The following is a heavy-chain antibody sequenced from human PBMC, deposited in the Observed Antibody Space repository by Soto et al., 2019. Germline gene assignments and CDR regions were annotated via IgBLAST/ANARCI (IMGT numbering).Heavy chain of an antibody. CDR1: GFTFSSYA. D-gene: IGHD1-20*01. V-gene: IGHV3-23*01. J-gene: IGHJ4*02. Sequence: EVQLLESGGGLVQPGGSLRLSCAASGFTFSSYAMSWVRQAPGKGLEWISAVSGSGGSTYYADSVKGRFTISRDNSKDTLYLPMNNLRAEDTAVYYCATPPDYNLNDYWGQGTLVTVSS. CDR2: VSGSGGST. CDR3: ATPPDYNLNDY.